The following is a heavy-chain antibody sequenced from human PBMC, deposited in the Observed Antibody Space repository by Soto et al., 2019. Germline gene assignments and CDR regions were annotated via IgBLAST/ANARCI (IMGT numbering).Heavy chain of an antibody. Sequence: QVQLVQSGAEVKKPGASVKVSCKASGYTFTGYYMHWVRQAPGQGLEWVGWIDPNSGGTYYAQKFQGRVTTTRDTSISTAYMELSRLRSDDTAVYYCARVVNYYDRSAYYFAWGQGTLVTVSS. CDR1: GYTFTGYY. CDR3: ARVVNYYDRSAYYFA. J-gene: IGHJ5*02. CDR2: IDPNSGGT. D-gene: IGHD3-22*01. V-gene: IGHV1-2*02.